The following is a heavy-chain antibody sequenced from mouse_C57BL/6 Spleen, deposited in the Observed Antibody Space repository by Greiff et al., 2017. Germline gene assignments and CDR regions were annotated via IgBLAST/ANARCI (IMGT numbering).Heavy chain of an antibody. CDR2: MWPGGGT. V-gene: IGHV2-9-1*01. Sequence: VQLVESGPGLVAPSQSLSITCTVSGFSLTSYAISWVRQPPGKDLEWLGVMWPGGGTNYNAALKSRLSISKDNSKSQVFLKMNSLQTDDTARYYCARKGDTNYFDYWGQGTTLTVSS. CDR1: GFSLTSYA. J-gene: IGHJ2*01. CDR3: ARKGDTNYFDY. D-gene: IGHD5-1-1*01.